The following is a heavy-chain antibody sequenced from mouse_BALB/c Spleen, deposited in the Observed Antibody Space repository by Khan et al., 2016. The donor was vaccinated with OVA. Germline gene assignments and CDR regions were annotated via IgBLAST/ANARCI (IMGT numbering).Heavy chain of an antibody. V-gene: IGHV14-3*02. Sequence: VQLKQSGAELVKPGASVKLSCTATGFNIKDTYMHWVKQRPEQGLEWIGRIDPANGNTKYDPKFQGKATITADTSSNTAYLQLSSLTSEDTADYYCARWDWYFDVWGAGTTVTVSS. CDR1: GFNIKDTY. CDR3: ARWDWYFDV. CDR2: IDPANGNT. J-gene: IGHJ1*01.